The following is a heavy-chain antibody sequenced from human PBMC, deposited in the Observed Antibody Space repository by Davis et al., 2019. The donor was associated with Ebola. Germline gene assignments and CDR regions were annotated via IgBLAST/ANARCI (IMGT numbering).Heavy chain of an antibody. V-gene: IGHV3-74*01. J-gene: IGHJ4*02. CDR2: ITSDGSTT. Sequence: GESLKISCAASGVTFSRYWMHWVRQAPGEGLVWVSHITSDGSTTSYAESVRGRFTISRDNARNTLYLQMDSLRVEDTAIYYCVRDNYGVDYWGQGTLLTVSS. D-gene: IGHD5-24*01. CDR1: GVTFSRYW. CDR3: VRDNYGVDY.